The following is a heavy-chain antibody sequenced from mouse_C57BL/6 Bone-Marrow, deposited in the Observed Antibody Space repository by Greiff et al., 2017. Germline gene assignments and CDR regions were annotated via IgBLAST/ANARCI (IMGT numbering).Heavy chain of an antibody. J-gene: IGHJ2*01. Sequence: VKLQQPGAELVMPGASVKLSCKASGYTFTSYWMHWVKQRPGQGPEWIGEIDPSDSYTNYNQKFKGKSTLTVDKSTSTAYMQLSSLTSEDSAVYYCARDYYGSSYFDYWGQGTTLTVSS. CDR3: ARDYYGSSYFDY. D-gene: IGHD1-1*01. CDR2: IDPSDSYT. CDR1: GYTFTSYW. V-gene: IGHV1-69*01.